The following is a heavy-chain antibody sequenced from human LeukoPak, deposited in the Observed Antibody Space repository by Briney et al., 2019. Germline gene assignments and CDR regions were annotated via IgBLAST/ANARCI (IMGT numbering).Heavy chain of an antibody. CDR3: ARDRYYYGSGSYGMDV. V-gene: IGHV1-18*01. J-gene: IGHJ6*02. D-gene: IGHD3-10*01. CDR2: ISAYNGNT. CDR1: GYTFTSYG. Sequence: ASVKVSCKASGYTFTSYGISWVRQALGQGLEWMGWISAYNGNTNYAQKLQGRVTMTTDTFTSTAYMELRSLRSDDTAVYYCARDRYYYGSGSYGMDVWGQGTTVTVSS.